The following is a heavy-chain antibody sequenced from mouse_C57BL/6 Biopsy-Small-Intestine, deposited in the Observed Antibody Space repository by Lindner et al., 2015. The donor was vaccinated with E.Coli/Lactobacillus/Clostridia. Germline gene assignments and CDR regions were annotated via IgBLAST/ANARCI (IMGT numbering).Heavy chain of an antibody. CDR1: GYTFTVYW. Sequence: VQLQESGAELMRSGASVHLSCKATGYTFTVYWIDWVKQRPGHGLEWIGEILPGSNTTNYNEKFKAKATFTADISSNTACMQLSSLTSEDSAIYYCTRKGWLGYAMDYWGQGTSVTVSS. J-gene: IGHJ4*01. CDR3: TRKGWLGYAMDY. V-gene: IGHV1-9*01. CDR2: ILPGSNTT. D-gene: IGHD3-3*01.